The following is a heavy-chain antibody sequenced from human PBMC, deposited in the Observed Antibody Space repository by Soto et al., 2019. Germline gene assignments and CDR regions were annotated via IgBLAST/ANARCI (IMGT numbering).Heavy chain of an antibody. D-gene: IGHD2-15*01. J-gene: IGHJ3*01. CDR2: ISWNSGTT. Sequence: EVQLVESGGGLVQPGRSLRLSCAASGFTFDDYSMHWVRQAPGKGLEWVSGISWNSGTTGYADSVKGRFTISRDNAKNSLYLQKTSLRGEDTAFYYCSKDVNRCSGASCYVEDTFHLWGQGTMVAVSS. CDR1: GFTFDDYS. CDR3: SKDVNRCSGASCYVEDTFHL. V-gene: IGHV3-9*01.